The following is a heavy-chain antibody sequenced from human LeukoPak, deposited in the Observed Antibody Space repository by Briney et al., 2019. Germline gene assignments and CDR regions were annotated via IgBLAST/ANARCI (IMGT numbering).Heavy chain of an antibody. CDR2: IIISSSYI. J-gene: IGHJ6*02. Sequence: GGSLRLSCAASGFTFSSYSMNWVRQAPGKGLEWVASIIISSSYIYYADSVKGRFTISRDNAKNTLYLQMNSLRAEDTAVYYCARDDGSYSAYYYYGMDVWGQGTTVTVSS. CDR1: GFTFSSYS. V-gene: IGHV3-21*04. D-gene: IGHD1-26*01. CDR3: ARDDGSYSAYYYYGMDV.